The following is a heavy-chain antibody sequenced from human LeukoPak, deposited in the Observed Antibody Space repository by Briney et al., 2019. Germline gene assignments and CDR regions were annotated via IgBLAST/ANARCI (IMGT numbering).Heavy chain of an antibody. CDR1: GFTFSSYS. CDR3: AKDPMVRGTLYNWFDP. J-gene: IGHJ5*02. CDR2: ISSSSSTI. V-gene: IGHV3-48*04. Sequence: GGSLRLSCAASGFTFSSYSMNWVRQAPGKGLEWVSYISSSSSTIYYADSVKGRFTISRDNAKNSLYLQTNSLRAEDTALYYSAKDPMVRGTLYNWFDPWGQGTLVTVSS. D-gene: IGHD3-10*01.